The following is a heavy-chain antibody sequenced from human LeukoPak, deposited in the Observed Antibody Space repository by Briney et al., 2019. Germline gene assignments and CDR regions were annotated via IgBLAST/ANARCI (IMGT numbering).Heavy chain of an antibody. CDR3: ARVPRQWLAPDFDF. D-gene: IGHD6-19*01. CDR1: GGSISSNYYH. CDR2: IYYSGST. Sequence: SETLSDTCTVSGGSISSNYYHWGWIRQPPGEGLEWIGSIYYSGSTYYNPSLKSRVTISVDTSKNQFSLKLSSVTATDTAVYYCARVPRQWLAPDFDFWGKGTLVTVSS. J-gene: IGHJ4*02. V-gene: IGHV4-39*01.